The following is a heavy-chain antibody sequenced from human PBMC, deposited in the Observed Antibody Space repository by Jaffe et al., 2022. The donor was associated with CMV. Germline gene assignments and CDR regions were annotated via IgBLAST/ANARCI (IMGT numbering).Heavy chain of an antibody. Sequence: EVQLVESGGGLVKPGGSLRLSCVGSGFTFGDYSMIWVRQAPGKGLEWVSSITSAGSYIYHAESVEGRFTISRDNTRDSVYLQMNSLRVEDTGVYFCARRTTVAAGADFWGQGTQVTVSS. D-gene: IGHD6-25*01. CDR1: GFTFGDYS. J-gene: IGHJ4*02. CDR3: ARRTTVAAGADF. V-gene: IGHV3-21*06. CDR2: ITSAGSYI.